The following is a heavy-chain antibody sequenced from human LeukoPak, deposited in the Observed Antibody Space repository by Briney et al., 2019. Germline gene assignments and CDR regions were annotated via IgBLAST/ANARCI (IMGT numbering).Heavy chain of an antibody. D-gene: IGHD6-19*01. J-gene: IGHJ6*02. CDR1: GFTVSSNY. Sequence: GSLRLSCAASGFTVSSNYMSWVRQAPGKGLEWVSVIYSGGSTYYADSVKGRFTISRDNSKNTLYLQMNSLRAEDTAVYYCARDIAVAGTSEVDYYYYGMDVWGQGTTVTVSS. CDR2: IYSGGST. V-gene: IGHV3-53*01. CDR3: ARDIAVAGTSEVDYYYYGMDV.